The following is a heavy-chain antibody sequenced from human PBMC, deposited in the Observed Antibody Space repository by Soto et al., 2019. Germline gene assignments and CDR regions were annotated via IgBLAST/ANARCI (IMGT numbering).Heavy chain of an antibody. CDR1: GCTFSSYA. J-gene: IGHJ5*02. D-gene: IGHD3-3*02. CDR3: AKDLYYYHFSVDDS. CDR2: VSYDGSIE. Sequence: GGSLRRSGTGSGCTFSSYAMHGVRLAPGTGLEGVAVVSYDGSIENYADSVRGRFDIYRDNSKNTVFLQTTSMRVEDTAVSYCAKDLYYYHFSVDDSWAQGSLVTVSS. V-gene: IGHV3-30*09.